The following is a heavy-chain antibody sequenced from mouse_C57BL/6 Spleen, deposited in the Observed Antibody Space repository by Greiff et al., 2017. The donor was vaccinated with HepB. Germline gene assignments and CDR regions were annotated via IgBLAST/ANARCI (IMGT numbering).Heavy chain of an antibody. J-gene: IGHJ2*01. V-gene: IGHV5-9*01. Sequence: DVMLEESGGGLVKPGGSLKLSCAASGFTFSSYTMSWVRQTPEKRLEWVATISGGGGNTYYPDSVKGRFTISRDNAKNTLYLQMSSLRSEDTALYYCARQGYYPDYFDYWGQGTTLTVSS. CDR2: ISGGGGNT. D-gene: IGHD1-1*01. CDR3: ARQGYYPDYFDY. CDR1: GFTFSSYT.